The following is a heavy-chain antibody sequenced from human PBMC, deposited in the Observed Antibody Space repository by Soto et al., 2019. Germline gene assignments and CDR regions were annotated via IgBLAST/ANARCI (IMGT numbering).Heavy chain of an antibody. D-gene: IGHD3-22*01. Sequence: PSETLSLTCTVSGASINTVPYYWGWIRQSPGKGLEWIGSVYYSGFTYYNPSLKSRVTISRDTSENQFSLEVSSVTAADTALDYCATTFDSSGYYHNFGMDVWGQGTTFT. CDR3: ATTFDSSGYYHNFGMDV. CDR2: VYYSGFT. CDR1: GASINTVPYY. J-gene: IGHJ6*02. V-gene: IGHV4-39*01.